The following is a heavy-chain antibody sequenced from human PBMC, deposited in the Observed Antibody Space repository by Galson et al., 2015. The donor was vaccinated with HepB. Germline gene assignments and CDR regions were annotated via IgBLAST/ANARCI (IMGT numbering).Heavy chain of an antibody. D-gene: IGHD2-15*01. CDR3: ARFYGAADY. CDR2: ISYDGSNK. V-gene: IGHV3-30*04. Sequence: SLRLSCAASGFTFSSYAMHWVRQAPGKGLEWVAVISYDGSNKYHADSVKGRFTISRDNSKNTLYLQMNSLRAEDTAVYYCARFYGAADYWGQGTLVTVSS. J-gene: IGHJ4*02. CDR1: GFTFSSYA.